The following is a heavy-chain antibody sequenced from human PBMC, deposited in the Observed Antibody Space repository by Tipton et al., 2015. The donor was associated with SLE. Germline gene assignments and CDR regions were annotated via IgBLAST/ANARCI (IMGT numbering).Heavy chain of an antibody. V-gene: IGHV4-59*01. CDR1: GGSMFGEY. J-gene: IGHJ4*02. Sequence: TLSLTCTVSGGSMFGEYWSWIRQPPGKGLEWIGYIYYSGDTKYSPSLKSRVAISVDMSKNQFSLKVTSVTAADTAVYYCANFGSGGFDYWGQGILVTVSS. D-gene: IGHD6-19*01. CDR2: IYYSGDT. CDR3: ANFGSGGFDY.